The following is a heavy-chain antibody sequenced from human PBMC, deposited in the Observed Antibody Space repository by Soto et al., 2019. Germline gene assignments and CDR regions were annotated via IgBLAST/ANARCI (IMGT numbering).Heavy chain of an antibody. V-gene: IGHV4-59*01. CDR1: GGSISSYY. D-gene: IGHD4-17*01. CDR2: IYYSGST. Sequence: PSETLSLTCTVSGGSISSYYWSWIRQPPGKGLEWIGYIYYSGSTNYNPSLKSRVTISVDTSKNQFSLKLSSVTAADTAVYYCAREGRYGDQQHYYYYGMDVWGQGTTVTVS. CDR3: AREGRYGDQQHYYYYGMDV. J-gene: IGHJ6*02.